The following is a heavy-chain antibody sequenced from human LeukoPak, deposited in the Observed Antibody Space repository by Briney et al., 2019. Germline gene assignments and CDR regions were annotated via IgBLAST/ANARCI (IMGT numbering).Heavy chain of an antibody. J-gene: IGHJ4*02. Sequence: SETLSLTCNVSGASISSHYWSWIRQPPGEGLEWIGYFYHSGGTNYNPSLKSRATISIDTSKNEVSLKLRSVTAADTAVYYCARGASSSWYSLWKFWGQGTLVTVSS. V-gene: IGHV4-59*11. CDR2: FYHSGGT. CDR1: GASISSHY. D-gene: IGHD6-13*01. CDR3: ARGASSSWYSLWKF.